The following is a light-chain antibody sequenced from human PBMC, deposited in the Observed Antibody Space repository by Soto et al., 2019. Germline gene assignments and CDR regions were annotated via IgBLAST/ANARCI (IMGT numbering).Light chain of an antibody. CDR2: AAS. Sequence: VLTQCPGTLSLSPGDRASLSSTPSQSVSSSYLVWHQQKTGQAPRLLIYAASRRATGIPDRLSGSGSGTDLNLTISRLEPEDFAVYYCQKYGSSPWTCGQGTKVDIK. CDR3: QKYGSSPWT. CDR1: QSVSSSY. J-gene: IGKJ1*01. V-gene: IGKV3-20*01.